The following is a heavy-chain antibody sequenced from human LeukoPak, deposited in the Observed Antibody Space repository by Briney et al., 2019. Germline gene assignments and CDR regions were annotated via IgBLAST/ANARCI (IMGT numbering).Heavy chain of an antibody. CDR3: ASRSSIWSGYQDTLYYFDS. D-gene: IGHD3-3*01. CDR2: IYYSGST. V-gene: IGHV4-59*01. Sequence: PSETLSLTCTVSGGSISSYYWSWIRQPPGKRLEWIGHIYYSGSTTYNPPPKRRVTISVDTSKNQFSLRLSSVTAADTAVYYCASRSSIWSGYQDTLYYFDSWGQGTLVTVSS. J-gene: IGHJ4*02. CDR1: GGSISSYY.